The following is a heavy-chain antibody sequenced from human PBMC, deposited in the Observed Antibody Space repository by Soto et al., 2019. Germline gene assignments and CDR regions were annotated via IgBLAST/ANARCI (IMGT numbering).Heavy chain of an antibody. Sequence: AAAQVSFTASWYTYPSYYMHWVRQATGQGLEWMGMINPSSGSTNYAQKFQGRVTMTTDTSTSTAYMELRSLRSDDTAVYYCAREGLSYFVIKTYYYYYYMDVWGKGTTVTVSS. D-gene: IGHD3-16*02. J-gene: IGHJ6*03. CDR1: WYTYPSYY. V-gene: IGHV1-46*01. CDR3: AREGLSYFVIKTYYYYYYMDV. CDR2: INPSSGST.